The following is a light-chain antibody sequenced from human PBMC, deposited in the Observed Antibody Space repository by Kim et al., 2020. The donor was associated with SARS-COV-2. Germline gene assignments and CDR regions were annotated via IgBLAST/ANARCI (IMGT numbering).Light chain of an antibody. CDR2: GSS. Sequence: AAVGDRVTITCRASQDIGNDLGWYQQSPGRAPKRLIYGSSNLQSGVPSRFSGSGSETEFTLTINSLQPEDFATYFCLQHRTYPITFGQGTRLEIK. CDR3: LQHRTYPIT. CDR1: QDIGND. J-gene: IGKJ5*01. V-gene: IGKV1-17*01.